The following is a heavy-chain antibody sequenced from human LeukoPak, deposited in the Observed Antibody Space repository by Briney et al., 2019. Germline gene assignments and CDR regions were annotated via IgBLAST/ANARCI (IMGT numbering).Heavy chain of an antibody. J-gene: IGHJ4*02. D-gene: IGHD1-1*01. CDR1: GYTLTELS. Sequence: ASVKVSCKVPGYTLTELSMHWVRQAPGKGLEWMGGFDPEDGETIYAQKFQGRVTMTEDTSTDTAYMELSSLRSEDTAVYYCATLGITGTWHADYWGQGTLVTVSS. V-gene: IGHV1-24*01. CDR2: FDPEDGET. CDR3: ATLGITGTWHADY.